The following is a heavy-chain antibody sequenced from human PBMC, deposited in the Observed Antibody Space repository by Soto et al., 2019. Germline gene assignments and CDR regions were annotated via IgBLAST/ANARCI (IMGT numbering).Heavy chain of an antibody. Sequence: GASVKVSCKASGYTFSNYDIIWLRQAPGQGLEWMGWISVHNGNRNYAQNFQGRITMTTDTFTSTAYMELRSLRSDDTAVYYCAREGYLGWIDPWGQGSLVTVSS. CDR3: AREGYLGWIDP. CDR2: ISVHNGNR. V-gene: IGHV1-18*01. J-gene: IGHJ5*02. D-gene: IGHD2-15*01. CDR1: GYTFSNYD.